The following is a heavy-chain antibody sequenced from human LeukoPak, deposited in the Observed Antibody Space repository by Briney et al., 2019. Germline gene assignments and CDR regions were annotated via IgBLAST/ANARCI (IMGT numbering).Heavy chain of an antibody. V-gene: IGHV3-66*01. D-gene: IGHD1-14*01. Sequence: GGSLRLSCAASEFSLSSYWMAWVRQAPGKGLEWVSVIYSGGSTYYADSVKGRFTISRDNSKNTLYLQMNSLRAEDTAVYYCARDTNLDYWGQGTLVTVSS. CDR2: IYSGGST. CDR1: EFSLSSYW. J-gene: IGHJ4*02. CDR3: ARDTNLDY.